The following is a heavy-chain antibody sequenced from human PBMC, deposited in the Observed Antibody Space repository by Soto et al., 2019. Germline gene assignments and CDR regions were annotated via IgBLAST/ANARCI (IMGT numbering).Heavy chain of an antibody. Sequence: ASVKVSCKASGYTFTSYYMHWVRQAPGQGLEWMGMINPYNGNTHYEQKFQGRVTLTTDTSTSTAYMELRSLRSEDTAVYFCARGGQWDFLSDYWGQGTLVTVSS. D-gene: IGHD1-26*01. V-gene: IGHV1-46*01. CDR2: INPYNGNT. CDR1: GYTFTSYY. CDR3: ARGGQWDFLSDY. J-gene: IGHJ4*02.